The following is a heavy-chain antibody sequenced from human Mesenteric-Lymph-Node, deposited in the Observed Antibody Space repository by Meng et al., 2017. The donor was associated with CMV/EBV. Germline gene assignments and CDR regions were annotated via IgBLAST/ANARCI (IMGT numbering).Heavy chain of an antibody. J-gene: IGHJ6*02. CDR3: ARDGDYGDQSVLDV. Sequence: ASVKVSCKASGYTFTSYGISWVRQAPGQGLERMGWINPNSGDTNYAQRFQGRVTMTRDTSISTAYMELSRLRSDDTAVYYCARDGDYGDQSVLDVWGQGTTVTVSS. CDR2: INPNSGDT. CDR1: GYTFTSYG. V-gene: IGHV1-2*02. D-gene: IGHD4-17*01.